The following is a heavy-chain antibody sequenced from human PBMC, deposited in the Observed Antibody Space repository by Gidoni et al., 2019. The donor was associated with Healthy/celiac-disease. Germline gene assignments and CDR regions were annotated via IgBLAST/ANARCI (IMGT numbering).Heavy chain of an antibody. D-gene: IGHD2-2*01. Sequence: EVQLVETGGGLIQPGGSLRLSCAASGFTVSSNYMSWVRQAPGKGLEWVSVIYSGGSTYYADSVKGRFTISRDNSKNTLYLQMNSLRAEDTAVYYCARDQTGYCSSTSCYYYYGMDVWGQGTTVTVSS. CDR1: GFTVSSNY. CDR3: ARDQTGYCSSTSCYYYYGMDV. CDR2: IYSGGST. V-gene: IGHV3-53*02. J-gene: IGHJ6*02.